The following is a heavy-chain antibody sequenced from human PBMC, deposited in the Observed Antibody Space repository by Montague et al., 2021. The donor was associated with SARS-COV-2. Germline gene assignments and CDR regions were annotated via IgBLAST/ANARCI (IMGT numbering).Heavy chain of an antibody. V-gene: IGHV4-34*01. CDR1: GGSLSTYS. CDR2: IHHGGST. J-gene: IGHJ6*03. Sequence: SETLSLTCAVHGGSLSTYSWNWIRQPPGKGLEWIGEIHHGGSTNYNPSLKSRVTISADTSKNQFPLKLTSVAAADTAVYYCARLGDGVVPSPILGVGPYYSYYYMDVWGTGTTVTVSS. D-gene: IGHD3-10*01. CDR3: ARLGDGVVPSPILGVGPYYSYYYMDV.